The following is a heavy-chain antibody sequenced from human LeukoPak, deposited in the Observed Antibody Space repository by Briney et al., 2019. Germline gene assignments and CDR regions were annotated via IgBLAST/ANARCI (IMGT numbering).Heavy chain of an antibody. CDR2: ISTSSSYI. CDR3: AELGITMIGGV. CDR1: GFTLSTYS. V-gene: IGHV3-21*01. J-gene: IGHJ6*04. D-gene: IGHD3-10*02. Sequence: GGSLRLSCAASGFTLSTYSMTWVRQGPGKGLEWVSSISTSSSYIYYADSVKGRFTISRDNAKNSLYLQMNSLRAEDTAVYYCAELGITMIGGVWGKGTTVTISS.